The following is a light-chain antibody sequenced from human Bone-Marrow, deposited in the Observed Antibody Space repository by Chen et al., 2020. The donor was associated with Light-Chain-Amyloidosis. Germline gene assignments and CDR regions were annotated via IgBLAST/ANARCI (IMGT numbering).Light chain of an antibody. J-gene: IGLJ2*01. CDR2: DVS. V-gene: IGLV2-14*01. Sequence: QSALTQPASVSGSPGQSITISCTRTSSDVGGYNYVSWYQQHPGKAPNLMIYDVSNRPSGVSNRFSGSKSGNTASLTISGLQAEDEADYYCSSYTSSSTQVFGGGTKLTVL. CDR1: SSDVGGYNY. CDR3: SSYTSSSTQV.